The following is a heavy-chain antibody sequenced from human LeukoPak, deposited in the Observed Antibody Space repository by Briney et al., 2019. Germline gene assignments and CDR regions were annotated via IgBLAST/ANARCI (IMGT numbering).Heavy chain of an antibody. J-gene: IGHJ5*02. CDR1: GFTFSSYG. D-gene: IGHD3-22*01. CDR2: IRYDGSNK. V-gene: IGHV3-30*02. Sequence: GGSLRLSCAASGFTFSSYGMHWVRQAPGKGLEWVAFIRYDGSNKYYADSVKGRFTISRDNSKNTLYLQMNSLRAEDTAVYYCAKDVGIAYYDSRSPNWFGPWGQGTLVTVSS. CDR3: AKDVGIAYYDSRSPNWFGP.